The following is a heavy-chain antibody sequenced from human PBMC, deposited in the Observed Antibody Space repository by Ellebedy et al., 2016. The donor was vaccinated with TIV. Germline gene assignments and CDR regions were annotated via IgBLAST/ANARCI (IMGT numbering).Heavy chain of an antibody. J-gene: IGHJ4*02. V-gene: IGHV4-61*01. Sequence: SETLSLXXNVSGGSVSSVSDYWGWIRQPPGKGLELIGYILYSGSTNYNPSLKSRVTISLDTSKNQFSLKLSSVIAADTAIYYCARLMFYYESNGYLIPDYWGQGTLVTVSS. CDR3: ARLMFYYESNGYLIPDY. D-gene: IGHD3-22*01. CDR1: GGSVSSVSDY. CDR2: ILYSGST.